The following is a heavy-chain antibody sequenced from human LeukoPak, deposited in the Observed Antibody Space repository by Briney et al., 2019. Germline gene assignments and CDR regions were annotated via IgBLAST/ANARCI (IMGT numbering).Heavy chain of an antibody. J-gene: IGHJ3*02. V-gene: IGHV3-7*03. Sequence: GGSLRLSCAASGFTFSSYWMSWVRQAPGKGLEWVANIKQDGSEKYYVDSVKGRFTISRDNAKNSLYLQMNSLRAEDTAVYYCAKGTGAVVLGAFDIWGQGTMVTVSS. CDR1: GFTFSSYW. CDR3: AKGTGAVVLGAFDI. CDR2: IKQDGSEK. D-gene: IGHD3-10*01.